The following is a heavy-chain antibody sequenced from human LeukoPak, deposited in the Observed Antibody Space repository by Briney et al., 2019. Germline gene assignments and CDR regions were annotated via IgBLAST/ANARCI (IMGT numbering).Heavy chain of an antibody. J-gene: IGHJ4*02. D-gene: IGHD6-19*01. CDR2: IKQDGSET. CDR3: ARQRGSGCLDY. Sequence: GGSLRLSCAASRFTLSNYWMSWVRQAPGKGLEWVANIKQDGSETYYVDSVKGRFTISGDNAKNSLSLQMNSLRAEDTAVYYCARQRGSGCLDYWGQGTLVTVSS. CDR1: RFTLSNYW. V-gene: IGHV3-7*01.